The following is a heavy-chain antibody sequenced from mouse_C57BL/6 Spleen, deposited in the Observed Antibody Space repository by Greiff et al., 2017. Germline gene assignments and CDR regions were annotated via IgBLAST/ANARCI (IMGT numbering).Heavy chain of an antibody. J-gene: IGHJ2*01. CDR1: GYTFTSYC. CDR3: ARSGYVLYYFDY. Sequence: QVQLKQPGAELVKPGASVKLSCKASGYTFTSYCMHWVKQRPGRGLEWIGRIDPNSGGTKYNEKFKSKATLTVDKPSSTAYMQLISLPAEDSAVYYCARSGYVLYYFDYWGQGTTLTVSS. V-gene: IGHV1-72*01. CDR2: IDPNSGGT. D-gene: IGHD2-10*02.